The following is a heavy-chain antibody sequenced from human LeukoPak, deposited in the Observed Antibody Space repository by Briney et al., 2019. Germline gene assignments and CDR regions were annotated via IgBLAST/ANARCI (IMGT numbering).Heavy chain of an antibody. V-gene: IGHV1-69*13. CDR3: ATPGRRDWNYQFDY. CDR2: IIPIFGTA. J-gene: IGHJ4*02. D-gene: IGHD1-7*01. CDR1: GGTFSSYA. Sequence: EASVTVSCKASGGTFSSYAISWVRQAPGQGLEWMGGIIPIFGTANYAQKFQGRVTITADESTSTAYMELSSLRSEDTAVYYCATPGRRDWNYQFDYWGQGTLVTVSS.